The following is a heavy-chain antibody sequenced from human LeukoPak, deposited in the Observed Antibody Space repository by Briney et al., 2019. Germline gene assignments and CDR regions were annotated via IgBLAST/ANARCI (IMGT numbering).Heavy chain of an antibody. J-gene: IGHJ4*02. CDR2: IYSGGTT. Sequence: GGSLRLSCAASGFTVSDNYMSWVRQAPGKGLEWVSVIYSGGTTYYADSVKGRFTISRDNSKNTLYLQMNSLRAEDTAVYYCARANGHLRYYFDYWGQGALVTVSS. CDR1: GFTVSDNY. V-gene: IGHV3-53*01. D-gene: IGHD2-8*01. CDR3: ARANGHLRYYFDY.